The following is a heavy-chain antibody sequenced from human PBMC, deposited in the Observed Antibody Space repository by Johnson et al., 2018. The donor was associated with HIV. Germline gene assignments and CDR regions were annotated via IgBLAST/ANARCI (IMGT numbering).Heavy chain of an antibody. J-gene: IGHJ3*02. Sequence: QVQLVESGGGLVKPGGSLRLSCAASGFTFSDYYMTWIRQAPGKGLEWVSGFSWNSGSIGYADSVKGRFTISRDNAKNTLYLQMNSLRAEDTAVYYCARARGGEGSGSYAFDIWGQGTMVTVSS. CDR2: FSWNSGSI. V-gene: IGHV3-11*04. CDR1: GFTFSDYY. CDR3: ARARGGEGSGSYAFDI. D-gene: IGHD3-10*01.